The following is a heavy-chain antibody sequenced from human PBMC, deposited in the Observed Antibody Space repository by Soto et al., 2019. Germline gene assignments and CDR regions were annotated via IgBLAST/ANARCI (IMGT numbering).Heavy chain of an antibody. CDR3: ARVRSRGSSSWYMSKENYFDY. D-gene: IGHD6-13*01. Sequence: EASAKASCKASGYTFTSYGISWVQQAPGQGLEWMGIINPSGGSTSYAQKFQGRVTMTRDTSTSTVYMELSSLRSEDTAVYYCARVRSRGSSSWYMSKENYFDYWGQGTLVTVSS. CDR2: INPSGGST. J-gene: IGHJ4*02. CDR1: GYTFTSYG. V-gene: IGHV1-46*01.